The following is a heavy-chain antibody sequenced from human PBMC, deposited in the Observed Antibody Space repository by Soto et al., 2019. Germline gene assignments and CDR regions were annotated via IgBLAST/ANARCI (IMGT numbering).Heavy chain of an antibody. Sequence: QVQLVESGGGVVQPGRSLRLSCAASGFTFSIYGMNWVRQAPGKGLEWVAVISYDGSNKYYGDSVKGRFTISRDNSKNSLHLQMNSLRGEDTAVYYCAKFGLADVFDIWGQGTMVTVSS. CDR2: ISYDGSNK. D-gene: IGHD6-13*01. J-gene: IGHJ3*02. CDR1: GFTFSIYG. V-gene: IGHV3-30*18. CDR3: AKFGLADVFDI.